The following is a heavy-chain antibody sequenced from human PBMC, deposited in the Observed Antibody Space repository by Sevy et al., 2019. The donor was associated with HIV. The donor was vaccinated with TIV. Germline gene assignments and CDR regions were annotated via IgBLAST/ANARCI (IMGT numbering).Heavy chain of an antibody. J-gene: IGHJ4*01. CDR2: FGGSGAGT. CDR3: ASHGGCYPRHYFDF. V-gene: IGHV3-23*01. D-gene: IGHD2-15*01. Sequence: GGSLRLSCAASGFTFSIYAVSWVRQAPGKGLEWVSAFGGSGAGTYYADSVKGRFTISRDNSKNTLYLQMNNLRAEDTAVYYCASHGGCYPRHYFDFWGHGTLVTVSS. CDR1: GFTFSIYA.